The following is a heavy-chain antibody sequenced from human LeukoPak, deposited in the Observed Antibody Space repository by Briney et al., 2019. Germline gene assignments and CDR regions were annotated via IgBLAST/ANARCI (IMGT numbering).Heavy chain of an antibody. V-gene: IGHV3-49*04. CDR3: DSSGYFDY. Sequence: GGSLRLSCTTSGFTFTDYGLSWVRQAPGKGLEWVAFIRSKPYGGTTEYAASVKGRFTISRDDSKSIVYLQMNSLKTEDTAIYYCDSSGYFDYWGQGTLVTVSS. D-gene: IGHD2-15*01. CDR2: IRSKPYGGTT. CDR1: GFTFTDYG. J-gene: IGHJ4*02.